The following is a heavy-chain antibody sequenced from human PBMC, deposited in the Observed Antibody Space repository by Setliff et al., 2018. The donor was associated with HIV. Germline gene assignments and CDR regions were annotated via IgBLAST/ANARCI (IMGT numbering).Heavy chain of an antibody. CDR3: ARAPSCIGGNCILYYYYYSGLDA. CDR2: ITDTGHT. D-gene: IGHD2-15*01. Sequence: TLSLTCTVSGGSISSHYWTWIRQPPGRGLEWIGEITDTGHTNYNSSLQSRATISLDTPRKQFSLKLTSVTASDAAVYYCARAPSCIGGNCILYYYYYSGLDAWGQGTTVTVSS. CDR1: GGSISSHY. J-gene: IGHJ6*02. V-gene: IGHV4-4*08.